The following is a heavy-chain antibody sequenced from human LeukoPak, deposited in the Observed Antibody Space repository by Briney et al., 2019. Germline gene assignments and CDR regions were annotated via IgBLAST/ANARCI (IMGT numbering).Heavy chain of an antibody. Sequence: GGSLRLSCAASGFTFSSYSMNWVRQAPGKGLEWVSYISSSSSTIYYADSVKGRFTISRDNAKNSLYLQMNSLRAEDTAVYYCARAAPKYYYDSSGYLDYWGQGTLVTVSS. CDR2: ISSSSSTI. CDR1: GFTFSSYS. V-gene: IGHV3-48*01. CDR3: ARAAPKYYYDSSGYLDY. J-gene: IGHJ4*02. D-gene: IGHD3-22*01.